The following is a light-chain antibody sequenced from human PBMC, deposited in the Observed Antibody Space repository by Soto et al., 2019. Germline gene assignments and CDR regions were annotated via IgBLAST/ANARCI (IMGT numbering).Light chain of an antibody. J-gene: IGKJ4*02. V-gene: IGKV3-11*01. CDR1: HSVGNY. CDR3: QQRANAWT. Sequence: VLTQSPATLSLSPGERATLSCRASHSVGNYLAWYQQKSGQAPSLLIYGAANRATGIPARFSGSGSGKDFTLTIGSEAAEYFAVYYCQQRANAWTFGGGTGVEIK. CDR2: GAA.